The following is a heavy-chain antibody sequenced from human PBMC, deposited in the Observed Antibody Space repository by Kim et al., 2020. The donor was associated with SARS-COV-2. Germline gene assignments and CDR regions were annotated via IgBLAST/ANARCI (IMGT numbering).Heavy chain of an antibody. CDR3: ARWNEGMDV. Sequence: SETLSLTCTVSGDSISSYYWSWMRLPPGKGLEWIAYIYYSGTTDYNPSLKSRVTISLDTSNNQLSLKLSSVTAADTAVYYCARWNEGMDVWGQGTTVTVSS. V-gene: IGHV4-59*13. J-gene: IGHJ6*02. CDR2: IYYSGTT. CDR1: GDSISSYY. D-gene: IGHD1-1*01.